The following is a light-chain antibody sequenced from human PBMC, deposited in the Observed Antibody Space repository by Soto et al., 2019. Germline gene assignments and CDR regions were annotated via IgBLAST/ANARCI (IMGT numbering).Light chain of an antibody. Sequence: QSALTQPASVSGSPGQSITISCTGTSSDVGGYNYVSWYQQYPGKAPKLMIYEVSNRPSGVSNRFSGSKSGNTASLTISGLQAEDEADYYCSSYTSSGTLVVFGGGTQLTVL. CDR1: SSDVGGYNY. J-gene: IGLJ2*01. CDR3: SSYTSSGTLVV. CDR2: EVS. V-gene: IGLV2-14*01.